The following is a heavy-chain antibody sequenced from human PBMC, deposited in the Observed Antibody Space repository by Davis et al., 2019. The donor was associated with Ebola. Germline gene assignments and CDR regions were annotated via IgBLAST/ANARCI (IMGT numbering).Heavy chain of an antibody. D-gene: IGHD1-26*01. Sequence: ESLKISCAASGFTFSGSAMHWVRQASGKGLEWVGRIRSKANSYATAYAASVKGRFTISRDDSKNTAYLQMNSLKTEDTAVYYCSRSGPDNWGQGTLVTVSS. CDR2: IRSKANSYAT. V-gene: IGHV3-73*01. CDR3: SRSGPDN. CDR1: GFTFSGSA. J-gene: IGHJ4*02.